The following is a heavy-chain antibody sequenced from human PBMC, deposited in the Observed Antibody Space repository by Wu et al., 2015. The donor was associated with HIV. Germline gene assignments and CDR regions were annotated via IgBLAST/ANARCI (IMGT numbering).Heavy chain of an antibody. CDR1: GYTFSTYA. Sequence: QVQMVQSGAEVKKPGASVKISCKTTGYTFSTYAVTWVRQVPGQGLEWMGSTSVRNGITNYAVKLMDRVTMTSDTSTRTAYMELRRLRHDDTAVYYCVGYYDSSHYLEPFHAWGQGTMVTVSS. J-gene: IGHJ3*01. D-gene: IGHD3-22*01. CDR2: TSVRNGIT. V-gene: IGHV1-18*04. CDR3: VGYYDSSHYLEPFHA.